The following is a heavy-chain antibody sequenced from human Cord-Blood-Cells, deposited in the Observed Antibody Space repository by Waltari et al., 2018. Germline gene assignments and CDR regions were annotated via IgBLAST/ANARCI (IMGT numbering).Heavy chain of an antibody. CDR3: ARSSRYYYGSGSPYFDY. V-gene: IGHV4-59*01. J-gene: IGHJ4*02. CDR2: IYYSGST. CDR1: GGSISSYY. Sequence: QVQLQESGPGLVKPSETLSLTCTVSGGSISSYYSSWVRQPPGKGLEWIGYIYYSGSTNYNPSLKSRVTISVDTSKNQFSLKLSSVTAADTAVYYCARSSRYYYGSGSPYFDYSGQGTLVTVSS. D-gene: IGHD3-10*01.